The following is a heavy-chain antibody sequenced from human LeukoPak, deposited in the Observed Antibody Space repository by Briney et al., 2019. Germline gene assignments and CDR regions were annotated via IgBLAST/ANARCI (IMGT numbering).Heavy chain of an antibody. CDR3: ARYSSGWTASYNWFDP. J-gene: IGHJ5*02. CDR1: GFTFSSYE. CDR2: ISSSGSTI. V-gene: IGHV3-48*03. Sequence: GGSLRLSCAASGFTFSSYEMNWVRQASGKGLEWVSSISSSGSTIYYADSVKGRFTISRDNAKNSLYLQMNSLRAEDTAVYYCARYSSGWTASYNWFDPWGQGTLVTVSS. D-gene: IGHD6-19*01.